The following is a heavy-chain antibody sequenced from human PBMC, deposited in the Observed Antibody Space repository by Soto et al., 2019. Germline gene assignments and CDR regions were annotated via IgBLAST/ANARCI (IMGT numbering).Heavy chain of an antibody. CDR3: ARDDIAVAGPNYYYGMDV. Sequence: ASVKVSCKASGYTFTSYGISWVRQAPGQGLEWMGWISAYNGNTNYAQKLQGRVTMTTDTSTSTAYMELRSLRSDDTAVYYCARDDIAVAGPNYYYGMDVWGQGTTVTVSS. D-gene: IGHD6-19*01. J-gene: IGHJ6*02. V-gene: IGHV1-18*01. CDR1: GYTFTSYG. CDR2: ISAYNGNT.